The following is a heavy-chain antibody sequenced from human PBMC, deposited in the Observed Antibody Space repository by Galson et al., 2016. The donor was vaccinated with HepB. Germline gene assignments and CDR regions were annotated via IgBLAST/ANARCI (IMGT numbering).Heavy chain of an antibody. Sequence: CKASGHTPTTYGISWVRQAPGQGLEWMGWISAHTGNTNYAQKVQGRVTMNIDTSTGTAYMELRSLRSDDTAVYYCARVPWNYGQNLYYFGMDVWGQGTTVTVSS. CDR2: ISAHTGNT. V-gene: IGHV1-18*01. CDR1: GHTPTTYG. J-gene: IGHJ6*02. CDR3: ARVPWNYGQNLYYFGMDV. D-gene: IGHD1-7*01.